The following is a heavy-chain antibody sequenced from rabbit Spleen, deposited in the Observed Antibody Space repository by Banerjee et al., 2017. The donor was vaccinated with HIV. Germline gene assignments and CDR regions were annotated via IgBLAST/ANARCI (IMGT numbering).Heavy chain of an antibody. CDR3: ARDTASSFSSYGMDL. CDR1: GFSFSSGYD. Sequence: QEQLVESGGGLVKPGASLTLICTASGFSFSSGYDMSWVRQAPGKGLEWIACIAGTSSGFTYSATWAKGRFTCSKTSSTTVTLQVTSLTVADTATYFCARDTASSFSSYGMDLWGPGTLVTVS. D-gene: IGHD6-1*01. CDR2: IAGTSSGFT. V-gene: IGHV1S45*01. J-gene: IGHJ6*01.